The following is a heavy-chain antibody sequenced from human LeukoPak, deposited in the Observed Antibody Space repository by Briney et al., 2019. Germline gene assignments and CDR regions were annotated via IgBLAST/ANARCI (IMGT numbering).Heavy chain of an antibody. Sequence: SETLSLTCTVSGGSISSGGYYWSWICQHPGKGLEWIGYIYYSGSTYYNPSLKSRVTISVDTSKNQFSLKLSSVTAADTAVYYCARDAPAASYYYMDVWGKGTTVTVSS. J-gene: IGHJ6*03. V-gene: IGHV4-31*03. D-gene: IGHD2-2*01. CDR2: IYYSGST. CDR3: ARDAPAASYYYMDV. CDR1: GGSISSGGYY.